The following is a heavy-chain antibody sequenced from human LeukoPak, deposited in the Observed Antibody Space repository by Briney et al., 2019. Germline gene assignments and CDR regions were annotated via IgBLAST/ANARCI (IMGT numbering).Heavy chain of an antibody. V-gene: IGHV7-4-1*02. CDR3: ARVGGFGERGMDV. CDR2: INPNGGNP. J-gene: IGHJ6*02. D-gene: IGHD3-10*01. CDR1: GYNFISYI. Sequence: ASVKVSCKASGYNFISYIMSWVRQAPGQGLEWMGWINPNGGNPTYAQAFIGRFVFSLDTSVSTAYLQISSLKAEDTAVYYCARVGGFGERGMDVWGQGTTVTVSS.